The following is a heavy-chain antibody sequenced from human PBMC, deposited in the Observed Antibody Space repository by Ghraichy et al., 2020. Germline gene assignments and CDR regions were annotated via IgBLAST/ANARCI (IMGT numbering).Heavy chain of an antibody. CDR2: IKSNGAGGST. D-gene: IGHD3-3*01. CDR1: GFSFNNAW. Sequence: GESLNISCAASGFSFNNAWMSWVRQAPGKGLEWVGRIKSNGAGGSTQYAASVTGRFTISRDDSTSTLYLQMDSLKIEDTAVYYCATHSQVTVFGANTYFDHWGQGARVTVSP. V-gene: IGHV3-15*01. J-gene: IGHJ4*02. CDR3: ATHSQVTVFGANTYFDH.